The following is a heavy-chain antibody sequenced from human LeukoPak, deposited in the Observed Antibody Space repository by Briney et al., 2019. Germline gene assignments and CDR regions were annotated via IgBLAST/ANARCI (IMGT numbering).Heavy chain of an antibody. D-gene: IGHD7-27*01. CDR1: GGSFSGYY. Sequence: SETLSLTCAVYGGSFSGYYWSWIRQPPGKGLEWIGEINHSGSTNYNPSLKSRVTISVDTSKNQFSLKLSSVTAADTAVYYCASQLTGDHDAFDIWGQGTMVTVSS. CDR2: INHSGST. CDR3: ASQLTGDHDAFDI. J-gene: IGHJ3*02. V-gene: IGHV4-34*01.